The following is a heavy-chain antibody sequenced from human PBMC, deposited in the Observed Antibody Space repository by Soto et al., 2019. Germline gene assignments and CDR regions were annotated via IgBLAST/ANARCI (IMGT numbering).Heavy chain of an antibody. Sequence: GGSLRLSCTRSGFTFSNYAMIWVRQAPGKGLEWVSAISGSAGSTYYAASVQGRFTVSKDNSRKTLHLQMSSLRAEDSAVYYCTRGMGNYYDSWNYFDSWGQGTLVTVSS. V-gene: IGHV3-23*01. CDR3: TRGMGNYYDSWNYFDS. D-gene: IGHD3-22*01. J-gene: IGHJ4*02. CDR1: GFTFSNYA. CDR2: ISGSAGST.